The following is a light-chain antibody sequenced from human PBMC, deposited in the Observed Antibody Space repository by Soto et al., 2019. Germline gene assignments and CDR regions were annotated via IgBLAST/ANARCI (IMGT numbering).Light chain of an antibody. J-gene: IGLJ2*01. CDR1: STDIGNYNY. CDR2: DVS. V-gene: IGLV2-14*01. CDR3: SSYTRTTLVV. Sequence: QSVLTQPASVSGSPGQSITISCTGTSTDIGNYNYVSWYQQHPGKAPKLMIYDVSNRPSGVSNRFSGSKSGNTASLTISGLQAADEADYYCSSYTRTTLVVFGGGTKVTVL.